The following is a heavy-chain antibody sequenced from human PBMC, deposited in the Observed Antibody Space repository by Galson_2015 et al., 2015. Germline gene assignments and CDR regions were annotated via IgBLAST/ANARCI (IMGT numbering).Heavy chain of an antibody. J-gene: IGHJ4*02. V-gene: IGHV5-51*01. CDR2: IYPGDSDT. D-gene: IGHD2-2*01. CDR1: GDSFTGYW. Sequence: QSGAEVTKPGESLKISCKGSGDSFTGYWVGWVRQMPGKGLEWMGIIYPGDSDTRYSPSFQGRVTISADKSISTAFLQWSSLKASDTAMYYCARARYCASSSCYPDYWGQGTLVTVSS. CDR3: ARARYCASSSCYPDY.